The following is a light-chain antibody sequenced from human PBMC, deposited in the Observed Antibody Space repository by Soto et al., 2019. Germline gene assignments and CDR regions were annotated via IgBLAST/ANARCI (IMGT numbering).Light chain of an antibody. CDR3: QQSYTPPYT. Sequence: DIQMTQSPSSLSASVRDRVTITCRASQSIRSHLNWYQERPGKAPKLLISAASSLQSGVPSRFSGTGSGTDFTLTISSLQPEDFATYYCQQSYTPPYTFGQGTKLEIK. CDR2: AAS. J-gene: IGKJ2*01. CDR1: QSIRSH. V-gene: IGKV1-39*01.